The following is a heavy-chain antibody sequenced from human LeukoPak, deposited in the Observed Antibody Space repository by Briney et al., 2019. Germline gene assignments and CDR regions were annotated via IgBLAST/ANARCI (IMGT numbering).Heavy chain of an antibody. D-gene: IGHD2-2*01. Sequence: ASVKVSCKASGYTFTSYDINWVRQATGQGLEWMGWMNPNSGNTGYAQKFQGRVTMTRNTSISTAYMELSSLRSEDTAVYYCARARGVPAARYEFDPWGQGTLVTVSS. CDR2: MNPNSGNT. CDR3: ARARGVPAARYEFDP. V-gene: IGHV1-8*01. CDR1: GYTFTSYD. J-gene: IGHJ5*02.